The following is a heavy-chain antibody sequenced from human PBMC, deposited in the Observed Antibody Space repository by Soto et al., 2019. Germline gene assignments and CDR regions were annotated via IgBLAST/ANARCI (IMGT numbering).Heavy chain of an antibody. V-gene: IGHV4-59*01. D-gene: IGHD3-16*02. CDR1: GGSISSYY. CDR3: ARVIRYVRGSYRSGYFDY. J-gene: IGHJ4*02. CDR2: IYYSGST. Sequence: QVQLQESGPGLVKPSETLSLTCTVSGGSISSYYWSWIRQPPGKGLEWIGYIYYSGSTNYNPSLKSRVTISVDTSKNQFSLKLSSVTAADTAVYYCARVIRYVRGSYRSGYFDYWGQGTLVTVSS.